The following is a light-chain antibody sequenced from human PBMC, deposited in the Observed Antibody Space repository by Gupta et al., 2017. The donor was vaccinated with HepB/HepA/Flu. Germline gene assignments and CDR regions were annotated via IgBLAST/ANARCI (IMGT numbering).Light chain of an antibody. Sequence: SSNIGANYGVHWYQHLPGTAPKLLIYDNYNRPSGVPDRFSGSKSGTSASLAIIGLQAEDEAHYYCQSYDRSLSGSWVFGQSYDTSMRGSWVFGGGTKLTVL. CDR1: SSNIGANYG. J-gene: IGLJ3*02. CDR3: QSYDRSLSGSWVFGQSYDTSMRGSWV. CDR2: DNY. V-gene: IGLV1-40*01.